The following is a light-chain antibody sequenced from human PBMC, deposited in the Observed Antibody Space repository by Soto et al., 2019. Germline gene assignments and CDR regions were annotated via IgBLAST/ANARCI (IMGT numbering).Light chain of an antibody. Sequence: EIVMTQSPDTLSVSPGEGGTLSCRASQSVSRNVAWYQQKPGQAPRLLIYGGSTRVTGIPARFSGSGSGTEFTLTISSLQSEDFAVYHCQQYNNWPPVRTFGQGTKVEIK. V-gene: IGKV3-15*01. CDR2: GGS. J-gene: IGKJ1*01. CDR3: QQYNNWPPVRT. CDR1: QSVSRN.